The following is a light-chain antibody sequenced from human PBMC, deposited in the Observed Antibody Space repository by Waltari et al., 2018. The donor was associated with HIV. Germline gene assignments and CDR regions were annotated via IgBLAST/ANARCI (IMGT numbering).Light chain of an antibody. Sequence: SYELTQPPSVSVSPGQTARITCSGDALPKQYAYWYQQKPGQAPVRVIYKDTERPSGIPERFSGSSSGTTVTLTISGVQAEDDADYYCLSADTSVTWVFGGGTKLTVL. CDR3: LSADTSVTWV. CDR1: ALPKQY. V-gene: IGLV3-25*03. CDR2: KDT. J-gene: IGLJ3*02.